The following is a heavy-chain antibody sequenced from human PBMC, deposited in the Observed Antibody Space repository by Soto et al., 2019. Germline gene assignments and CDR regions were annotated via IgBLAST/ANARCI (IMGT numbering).Heavy chain of an antibody. Sequence: QVQLVQSGAEVKKPGSSVKVSCKASGGTFSSYTISWVRQAPGQGLEWMGRIIPILGISNYAQKFQGRVTLTADKSTSTAYMELSSLRSADTAVYYCARAGVWETTVTTYFDYWGQGTLVTVSS. D-gene: IGHD4-17*01. V-gene: IGHV1-69*02. J-gene: IGHJ4*02. CDR3: ARAGVWETTVTTYFDY. CDR1: GGTFSSYT. CDR2: IIPILGIS.